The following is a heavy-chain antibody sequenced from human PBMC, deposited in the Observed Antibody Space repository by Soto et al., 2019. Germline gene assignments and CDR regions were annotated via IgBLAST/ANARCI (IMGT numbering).Heavy chain of an antibody. D-gene: IGHD6-19*01. J-gene: IGHJ4*02. Sequence: GGSLRLSCAASGFTFSSYSMNWVRQAPGKGLEWVSYISSSSTIYYADSVKGRFTISRDNAKNSLYLQMNSLRDEDTAVYYCAREQYRTVAGTWDYWGQGTLVTVSS. CDR3: AREQYRTVAGTWDY. CDR1: GFTFSSYS. CDR2: ISSSSTI. V-gene: IGHV3-48*02.